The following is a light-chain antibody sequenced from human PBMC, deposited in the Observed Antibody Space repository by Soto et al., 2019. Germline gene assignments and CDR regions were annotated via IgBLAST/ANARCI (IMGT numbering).Light chain of an antibody. CDR3: QVWDSTSAHYV. J-gene: IGLJ1*01. CDR2: DGS. Sequence: YALTQPPSLSVAPGQTARIPCGGDNIGSKSVYWYQQKPGQAPVVVVYDGSDRPSRIPERFSGSSSGTTAKLTISRVEAGDEADYFCQVWDSTSAHYVFGAGTKVTVL. V-gene: IGLV3-21*02. CDR1: NIGSKS.